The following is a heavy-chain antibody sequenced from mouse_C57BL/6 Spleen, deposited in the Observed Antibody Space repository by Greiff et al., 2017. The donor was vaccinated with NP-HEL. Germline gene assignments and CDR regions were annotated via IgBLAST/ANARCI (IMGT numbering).Heavy chain of an antibody. V-gene: IGHV3-6*01. J-gene: IGHJ1*03. Sequence: EVQLVESGPGLVKPSQSLSLTCSVTGYSITSGYYWNWIRQFPGNKLEWMGYISYDGSNNYNPSLKNRISITRDTSKNQFFLKLNSVTTEDTATYYCARALPWYFDVWGTGTTVTVSS. CDR2: ISYDGSN. CDR1: GYSITSGYY. D-gene: IGHD2-1*01. CDR3: ARALPWYFDV.